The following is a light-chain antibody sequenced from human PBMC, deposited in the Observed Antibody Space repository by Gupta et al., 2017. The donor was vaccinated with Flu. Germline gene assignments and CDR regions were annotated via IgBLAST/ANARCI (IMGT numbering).Light chain of an antibody. V-gene: IGLV1-40*01. CDR1: RSNIGAGYD. CDR3: QSYDSSLSGPWV. Sequence: SVLTQPPSVSGAPGHGVAISSTGSRSNIGAGYDVHWYQQLPGTAPKLLIYGNTNRPSGVPDRFSGSKSGTSASLAITGLQAEDEADYYCQSYDSSLSGPWVFGGGTKLTVL. CDR2: GNT. J-gene: IGLJ3*02.